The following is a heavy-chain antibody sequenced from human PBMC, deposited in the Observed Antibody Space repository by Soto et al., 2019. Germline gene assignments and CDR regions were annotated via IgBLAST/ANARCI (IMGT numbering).Heavy chain of an antibody. V-gene: IGHV3-66*01. J-gene: IGHJ4*02. CDR3: ERVSASL. Sequence: DVQLVESGGGLVQPGGSLRLSCAASGFSVSSNYMSWVRQAPGKGLEWVSFIYSGGSTYSADSVKGRFTICRDNSMNTMYLRRHSMNAEDTAVYFCERVSASLWGQRTLVNVSS. CDR1: GFSVSSNY. CDR2: IYSGGST.